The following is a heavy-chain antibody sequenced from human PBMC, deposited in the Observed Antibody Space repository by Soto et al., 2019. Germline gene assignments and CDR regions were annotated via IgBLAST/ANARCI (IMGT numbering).Heavy chain of an antibody. Sequence: GGSLRLSCAASGFTFSSYTMNWVRPAPGKGLEWISSISSSSTDIYYADSVKGRFTVSRDNAKNSLYLQMNSLRAADTAVYYCARDRGYDLRNYWGQGTVVTVSS. CDR3: ARDRGYDLRNY. D-gene: IGHD5-12*01. CDR2: ISSSSTDI. CDR1: GFTFSSYT. V-gene: IGHV3-21*01. J-gene: IGHJ4*02.